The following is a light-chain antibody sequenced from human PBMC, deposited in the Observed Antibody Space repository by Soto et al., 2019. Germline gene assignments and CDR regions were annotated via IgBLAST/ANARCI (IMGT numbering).Light chain of an antibody. V-gene: IGKV3-20*01. CDR2: GVS. CDR1: QSVNSRF. Sequence: EIVLTQSPGTLSLSPGERATLSCRASQSVNSRFLAWYQQKPAQAPRRLICGVSSRATSIPDRFSGSGSGTDFTLIISRLEPEDFAVYYCQHYDAPPFTFGPAPKVDIK. J-gene: IGKJ3*01. CDR3: QHYDAPPFT.